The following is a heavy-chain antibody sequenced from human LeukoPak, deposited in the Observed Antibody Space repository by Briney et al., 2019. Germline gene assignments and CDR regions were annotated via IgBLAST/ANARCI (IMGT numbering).Heavy chain of an antibody. CDR3: SRGDCTSTTCHNWFDP. J-gene: IGHJ5*02. CDR2: IDSDGSIT. V-gene: IGHV3-74*01. Sequence: PGGSLRLSCAASGFTLSRYWMHWVRQAPGTGLVWVSRIDSDGSITDYADSVKGRFTISRDNAKNTLYLQMNSLRADDTAVYYCSRGDCTSTTCHNWFDPWGQGTLVTVSS. CDR1: GFTLSRYW. D-gene: IGHD2-2*01.